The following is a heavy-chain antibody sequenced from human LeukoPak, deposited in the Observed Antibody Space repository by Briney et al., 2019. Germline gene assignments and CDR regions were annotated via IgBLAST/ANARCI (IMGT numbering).Heavy chain of an antibody. D-gene: IGHD3-3*01. CDR1: GFTFSSYD. Sequence: PGGSLRLSCAASGFTFSSYDMSWVRQAPGKGLEWVSAISGSGGRTYYADSVKGRFTISRDNSKNTLYLQMNSLRAEETPVYYCAKSATDFWSGYLEAFDAFDIWGQGTMVTVSS. CDR2: ISGSGGRT. J-gene: IGHJ3*02. V-gene: IGHV3-23*01. CDR3: AKSATDFWSGYLEAFDAFDI.